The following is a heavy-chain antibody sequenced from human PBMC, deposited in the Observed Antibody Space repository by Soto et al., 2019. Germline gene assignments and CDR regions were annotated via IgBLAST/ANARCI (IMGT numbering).Heavy chain of an antibody. V-gene: IGHV4-34*01. CDR1: GGSFSGYY. Sequence: PSETLSLTCAVYGGSFSGYYWSWIRQPPGKGLEWIGEINHSGSTNYNPSLKSRVTISVDTSKNQFSLKLSSVTAADTAVYYCARLREQLVRYYGMDVWGQGTTVTVS. J-gene: IGHJ6*02. D-gene: IGHD6-13*01. CDR3: ARLREQLVRYYGMDV. CDR2: INHSGST.